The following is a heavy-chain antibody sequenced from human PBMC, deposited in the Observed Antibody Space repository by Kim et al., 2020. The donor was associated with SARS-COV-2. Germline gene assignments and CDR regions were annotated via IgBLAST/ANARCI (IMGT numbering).Heavy chain of an antibody. D-gene: IGHD2-15*01. CDR3: ARGVRVVVAAPFDY. Sequence: SQKFQGKVTITRDTSASTAYMELSSLRSEDTAVYYCARGVRVVVAAPFDYWGQGTLVTVSS. V-gene: IGHV1-3*01. J-gene: IGHJ4*02.